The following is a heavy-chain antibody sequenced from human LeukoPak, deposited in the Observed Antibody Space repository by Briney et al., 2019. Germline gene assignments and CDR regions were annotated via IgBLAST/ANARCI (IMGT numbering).Heavy chain of an antibody. J-gene: IGHJ6*02. V-gene: IGHV4-34*01. D-gene: IGHD5-18*01. CDR2: INHSGST. Sequence: PETLSLTCAVYGGSFSGYYWSWIRQPPGKGLEWIGEINHSGSTNYNPSLKSRVTISVDTSKNQFSLKLSSVTAADTAVYYCARGRRGYSYGYPNYYYGMDVWGQGTTVTVSS. CDR1: GGSFSGYY. CDR3: ARGRRGYSYGYPNYYYGMDV.